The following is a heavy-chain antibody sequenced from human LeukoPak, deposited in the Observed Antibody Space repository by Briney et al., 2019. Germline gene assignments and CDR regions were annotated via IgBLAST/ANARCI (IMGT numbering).Heavy chain of an antibody. J-gene: IGHJ6*03. Sequence: SETLSLTCAVYGGSFSGYYWSWIRQPPGKGLDWIGEINHSGSTNYNPSLKSRVTISVDTSKNQFSLKLSSVTAADTAVYYCARGATVTTMDYYYYYMDVRGKGTTVTVSS. V-gene: IGHV4-34*01. CDR2: INHSGST. D-gene: IGHD4-17*01. CDR1: GGSFSGYY. CDR3: ARGATVTTMDYYYYYMDV.